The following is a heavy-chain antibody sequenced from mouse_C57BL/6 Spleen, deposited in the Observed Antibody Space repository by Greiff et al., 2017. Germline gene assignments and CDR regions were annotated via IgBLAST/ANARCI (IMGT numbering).Heavy chain of an antibody. J-gene: IGHJ1*03. V-gene: IGHV1-22*01. CDR1: GYTFTDYN. Sequence: EVQLKQSGPELVKPGASVKMSCKASGYTFTDYNMHWVKQSHGKSLEWIGYINPNNGGTSYNQKFKGKATLTVNKSSSTAYMELRSLTSEDSAVYYCARYYGSSYGYFEVWGTGTTVAVSS. CDR2: INPNNGGT. D-gene: IGHD1-1*01. CDR3: ARYYGSSYGYFEV.